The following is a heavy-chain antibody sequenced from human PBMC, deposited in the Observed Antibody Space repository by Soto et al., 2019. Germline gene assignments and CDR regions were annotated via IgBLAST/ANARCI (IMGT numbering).Heavy chain of an antibody. V-gene: IGHV4-59*01. CDR2: IYYSGST. CDR1: GGSISSYY. CDR3: ARGGVVPAAQPYNYYYYMDV. D-gene: IGHD2-2*01. Sequence: SETLSLTCTVSGGSISSYYWSWIRQPPGKGLEWIGYIYYSGSTNYNPSLKSRVTISVDTSKNQFSLKLSSVTAADTAVYYCARGGVVPAAQPYNYYYYMDVWGKGTTVTVSS. J-gene: IGHJ6*03.